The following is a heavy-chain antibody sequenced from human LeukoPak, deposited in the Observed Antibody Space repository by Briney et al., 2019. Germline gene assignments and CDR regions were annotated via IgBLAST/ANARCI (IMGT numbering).Heavy chain of an antibody. J-gene: IGHJ4*02. Sequence: GGSLRLSCAASGFTVSSNYMSWVRQAPGKGLEWVSVIYSGGSTYYADSVKGRFTISRDNAKNSLYLQMNSLRAEDTAVYYCARAVTYYYDSSGYPLWGQGTLVTVSS. CDR2: IYSGGST. V-gene: IGHV3-53*01. CDR3: ARAVTYYYDSSGYPL. CDR1: GFTVSSNY. D-gene: IGHD3-22*01.